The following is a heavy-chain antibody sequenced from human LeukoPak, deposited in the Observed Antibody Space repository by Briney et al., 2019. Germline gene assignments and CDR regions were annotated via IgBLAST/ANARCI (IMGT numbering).Heavy chain of an antibody. CDR2: IRYDGSNK. CDR1: GFTFSSYG. CDR3: AKDGGVVPAAIPEYFQH. J-gene: IGHJ1*01. Sequence: GGSLRLSCAASGFTFSSYGMHWVRQAPGKGLEWVAFIRYDGSNKYYADSVKGRFTISRDNSKNTLYLQMNSLRAEDTAVYYCAKDGGVVPAAIPEYFQHWGQGTLVTVSS. D-gene: IGHD2-2*02. V-gene: IGHV3-30*02.